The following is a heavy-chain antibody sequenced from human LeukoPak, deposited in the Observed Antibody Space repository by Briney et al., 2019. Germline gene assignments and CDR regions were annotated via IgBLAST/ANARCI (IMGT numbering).Heavy chain of an antibody. D-gene: IGHD3-10*01. J-gene: IGHJ6*03. V-gene: IGHV3-23*01. CDR1: GFTFSSYG. CDR3: AKDHNSAHLWFGSYYMDV. CDR2: ISGSGGST. Sequence: GGSLRLSCAASGFTFSSYGMSWVRQAPGKGLEWVSAISGSGGSTYYADSVKGRFTISRDNSKNTLYLQMNSLRAEDTAVYYCAKDHNSAHLWFGSYYMDVWGKGTTVTISS.